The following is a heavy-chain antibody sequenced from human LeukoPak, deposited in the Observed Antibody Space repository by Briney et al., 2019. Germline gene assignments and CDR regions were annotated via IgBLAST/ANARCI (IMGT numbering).Heavy chain of an antibody. V-gene: IGHV4-39*07. Sequence: SETLSLTCTVSGGSISSSSYYWGWIRQPPGKGLEWIGSIYYSGSTYYNPSLKSRVTISVDTSKNQFSLKLTSVTAADTAVYYCARVYYSSSYDYWYFDLWGRGTLVTVSS. D-gene: IGHD6-13*01. J-gene: IGHJ2*01. CDR2: IYYSGST. CDR3: ARVYYSSSYDYWYFDL. CDR1: GGSISSSSYY.